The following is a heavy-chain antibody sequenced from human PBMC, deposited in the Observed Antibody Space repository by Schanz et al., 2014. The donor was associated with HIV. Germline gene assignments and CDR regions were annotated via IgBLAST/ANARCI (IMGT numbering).Heavy chain of an antibody. Sequence: EVQLLESGGGLVQPGGSLRLSCAASGFAFSNYAMSFFLQAPGKGLEWVSSITESGGRTYYADSVNGRFTISRDNSKNTLYLQMTTLRTEDTAVYYCAKPEYDSSGNSQSHFDYGVQGTLVTVSS. CDR3: AKPEYDSSGNSQSHFDY. CDR1: GFAFSNYA. V-gene: IGHV3-23*01. D-gene: IGHD3-22*01. CDR2: ITESGGRT. J-gene: IGHJ4*02.